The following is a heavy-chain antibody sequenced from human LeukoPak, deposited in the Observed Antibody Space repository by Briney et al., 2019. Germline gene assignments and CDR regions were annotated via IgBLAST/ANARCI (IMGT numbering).Heavy chain of an antibody. CDR3: ARGDMYSSSQYFDY. V-gene: IGHV4-59*01. J-gene: IGHJ4*02. Sequence: SETLTLTCTVSGGSISSYYWSWIRQPPGKGLEWIGYIYYSGSTNYNPSLKSRVTISVDTSKNQFSLKLSSVTAADTAVYYCARGDMYSSSQYFDYWGQGTLVTVSS. D-gene: IGHD6-13*01. CDR1: GGSISSYY. CDR2: IYYSGST.